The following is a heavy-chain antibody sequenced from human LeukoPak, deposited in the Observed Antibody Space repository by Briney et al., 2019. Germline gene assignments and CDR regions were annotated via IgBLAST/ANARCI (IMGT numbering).Heavy chain of an antibody. CDR2: ISSSSAYI. J-gene: IGHJ4*02. CDR1: GFTFSSYA. V-gene: IGHV3-21*06. CDR3: ARAGLDDYVWGSYRPFDY. D-gene: IGHD3-16*02. Sequence: AGGSLRLSCAASGFTFSSYAMSWVRQAPGKGLEWVSSISSSSAYIYYADSVKGRFAISRDNAKNSLYLQMNSLRAEDTAVYYCARAGLDDYVWGSYRPFDYWGQGTLVTVSS.